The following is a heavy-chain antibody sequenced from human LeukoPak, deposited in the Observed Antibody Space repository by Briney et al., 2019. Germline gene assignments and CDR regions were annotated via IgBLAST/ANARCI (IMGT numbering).Heavy chain of an antibody. CDR1: GFTFSNAW. V-gene: IGHV3-15*01. J-gene: IGHJ4*02. CDR2: IKSKTDGGTT. Sequence: GGSLRLSCAASGFTFSNAWMSWVRQAPGKGLEWVGRIKSKTDGGTTDYAAPVKGRFTISRDDSKNTLYLQMNSLKTEDTAVYYCTSARYDILTGYYVDYWGQGTLVTVSS. CDR3: TSARYDILTGYYVDY. D-gene: IGHD3-9*01.